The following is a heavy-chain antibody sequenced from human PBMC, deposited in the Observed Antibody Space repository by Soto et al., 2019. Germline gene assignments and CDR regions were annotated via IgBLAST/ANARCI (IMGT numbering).Heavy chain of an antibody. J-gene: IGHJ4*02. CDR2: IKQDGSKK. CDR3: ATYDFWSGYSLGY. D-gene: IGHD3-3*01. Sequence: PGGSLRLSCSASGFSFSTYWMSWVRQAPGKGLEWMANIKQDGSKKHYVDSVKGRFTISRDNAKNSLYLQMNSLRVEDTAVYYCATYDFWSGYSLGYWGQGT. V-gene: IGHV3-7*01. CDR1: GFSFSTYW.